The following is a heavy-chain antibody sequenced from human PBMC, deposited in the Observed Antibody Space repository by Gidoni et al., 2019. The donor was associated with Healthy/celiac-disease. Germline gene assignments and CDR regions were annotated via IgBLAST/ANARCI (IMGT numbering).Heavy chain of an antibody. D-gene: IGHD2-21*02. J-gene: IGHJ4*02. Sequence: EVQLLESGGGLVQPGGSLRLSCAASGFTFSSYAMRWVRQAPGKGLEWVSAISGSGGSTYYADSVKGRFTISRDNSKNTLYQMNSLRAEDTAVYYCAKDDDVVTAPPFCYWGQGTLVTVSS. CDR3: AKDDDVVTAPPFCY. CDR2: ISGSGGST. V-gene: IGHV3-23*01. CDR1: GFTFSSYA.